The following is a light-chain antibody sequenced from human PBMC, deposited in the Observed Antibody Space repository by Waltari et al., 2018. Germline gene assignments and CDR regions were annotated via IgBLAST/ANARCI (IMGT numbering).Light chain of an antibody. CDR3: SSYRSINTLV. CDR1: SRDIGGSDY. Sequence: QSALTQPASVSGSPGHSITISCTGTSRDIGGSDYVPWYQHHPGKAPKVMLYNVTNRPSGVSDRFSGSKSGNTASLTISGLQAEDEADYYCSSYRSINTLVFGGGTKLTVL. CDR2: NVT. V-gene: IGLV2-14*03. J-gene: IGLJ3*02.